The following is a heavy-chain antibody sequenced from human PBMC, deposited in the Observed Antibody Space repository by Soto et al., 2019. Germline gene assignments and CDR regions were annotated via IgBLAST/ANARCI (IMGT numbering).Heavy chain of an antibody. V-gene: IGHV5-51*01. CDR1: GYSFTSYW. J-gene: IGHJ5*02. D-gene: IGHD2-15*01. CDR3: ARLPPRVAANRSNWFDP. Sequence: GESLKISCKGSGYSFTSYWIGWVRQMPGKGLEWMGIIYPGDSDTRYSPSFQGQVTISADKSISTAYLQWSSLKASDTAMYYCARLPPRVAANRSNWFDPWGQGTLVTVSS. CDR2: IYPGDSDT.